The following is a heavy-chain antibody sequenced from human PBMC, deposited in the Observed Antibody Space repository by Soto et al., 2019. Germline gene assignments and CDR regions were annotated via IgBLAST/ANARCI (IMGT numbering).Heavy chain of an antibody. J-gene: IGHJ5*02. CDR1: GGSISSSSYY. Sequence: QLQLQESGPGLVKPSETLSLTCTVSGGSISSSSYYWGWIRQPPGKGLEWIGSIYYSGSTYYNPSLKSRFTISVDTSKNQFSLKLSSVTAADTAVYYCARQDDDFWSGGKEISHIQLTYNWFDPWGQGTLVTVSS. D-gene: IGHD3-3*01. V-gene: IGHV4-39*01. CDR3: ARQDDDFWSGGKEISHIQLTYNWFDP. CDR2: IYYSGST.